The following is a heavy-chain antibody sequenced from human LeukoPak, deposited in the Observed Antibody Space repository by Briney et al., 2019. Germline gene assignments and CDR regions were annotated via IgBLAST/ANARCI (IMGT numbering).Heavy chain of an antibody. CDR2: IYPGDSAT. CDR3: ATSAIVGPTLFDY. D-gene: IGHD1-26*01. V-gene: IGHV5-51*01. Sequence: GESLKISGKGSGYSFTNYWIAWVRQMPGKGLEWMGIIYPGDSATRYSPSFQGQVTISADKSIGTAYLQWSSLKASDTAMYYCATSAIVGPTLFDYWGQEPWSPSPQ. J-gene: IGHJ4*01. CDR1: GYSFTNYW.